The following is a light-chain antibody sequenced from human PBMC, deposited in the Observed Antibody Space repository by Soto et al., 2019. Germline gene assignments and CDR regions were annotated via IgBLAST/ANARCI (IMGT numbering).Light chain of an antibody. J-gene: IGLJ2*01. V-gene: IGLV1-47*01. CDR3: AAWDGSLSGVV. Sequence: QSVLTQPPSASGTPGQRVTMSCSGSSSNIGSNYVYWYQRLPGTAPKLLIYRNNQRPSGVPDRFSGSKSDTSASLAIRGLRSEDEADYYCAAWDGSLSGVVFGGGTKLTVL. CDR1: SSNIGSNY. CDR2: RNN.